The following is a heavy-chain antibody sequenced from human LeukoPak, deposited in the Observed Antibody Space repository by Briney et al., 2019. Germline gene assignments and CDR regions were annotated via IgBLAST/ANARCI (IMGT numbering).Heavy chain of an antibody. V-gene: IGHV3-21*01. CDR1: GFIFSSYG. J-gene: IGHJ3*02. CDR2: ISTSSNYI. Sequence: PGGSLRLSCAASGFIFSSYGMNWVRQAPGKGLEWVSSISTSSNYIYYADSVKGRFTISRDNAKNSLFLQMNSLRAEDTAVYYCARDDTHYGSSGSFYDAFDIWGQGTMVTISS. D-gene: IGHD3-22*01. CDR3: ARDDTHYGSSGSFYDAFDI.